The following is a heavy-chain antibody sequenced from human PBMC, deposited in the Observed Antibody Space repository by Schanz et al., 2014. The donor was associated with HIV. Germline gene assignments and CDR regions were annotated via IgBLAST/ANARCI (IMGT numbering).Heavy chain of an antibody. J-gene: IGHJ6*02. CDR1: GFTFSDYG. CDR2: IWNDGSNT. Sequence: VQLLDSGGGLVQPGGSLRLSCAASGFTFSDYGMHWVRQAPGKGLEWVAVIWNDGSNTFYADSVKGRFTISRDNSKKTVFLQMNSLRAEDTAVYFCTRGRFLERGGMDVWGQGTAVTVSS. V-gene: IGHV3-33*01. CDR3: TRGRFLERGGMDV. D-gene: IGHD3-3*01.